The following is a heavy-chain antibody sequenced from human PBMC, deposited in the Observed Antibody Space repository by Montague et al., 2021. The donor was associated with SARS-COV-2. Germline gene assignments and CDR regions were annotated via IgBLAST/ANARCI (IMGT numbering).Heavy chain of an antibody. CDR1: GGSISSYY. D-gene: IGHD6-19*01. V-gene: IGHV4-59*01. J-gene: IGHJ4*02. CDR2: IYYSGST. CDR3: ARASVARKVLDY. Sequence: SETLSLTCTVSGGSISSYYWNWIRQPPGKGLEWIGYIYYSGSTNYNPSLKSRVTISVDTSKNQFSLKLSSVTAADTAVYYCARASVARKVLDYWGQGTLVTVSS.